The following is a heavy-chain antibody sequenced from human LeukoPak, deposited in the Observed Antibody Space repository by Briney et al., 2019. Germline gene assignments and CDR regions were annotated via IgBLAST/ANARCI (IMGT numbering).Heavy chain of an antibody. CDR3: ARAAYCASTSCHFSGYAQRPLDS. CDR1: GFTFNTYG. D-gene: IGHD2-2*01. J-gene: IGHJ4*02. Sequence: PGGSLRLSCVAPGFTFNTYGIHWVRQAPGKGLEWVAGISRDGTSQDYADSVKGRFTISRDNSKNTLYLQMNSLRTEDTAVYYCARAAYCASTSCHFSGYAQRPLDSWGQGTLVTVSS. CDR2: ISRDGTSQ. V-gene: IGHV3-30*03.